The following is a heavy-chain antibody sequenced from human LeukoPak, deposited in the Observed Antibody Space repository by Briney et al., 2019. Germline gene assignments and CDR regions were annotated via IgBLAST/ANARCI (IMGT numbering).Heavy chain of an antibody. Sequence: SETLSLTCTVSGGSISSGSYYWSWIRQPAGKELVWIGRIYTSGSTNYNPSLKSRVTISVDTSKNQFSLKLSSVTAADTAVYYCARWERYCSSTSCYTGPFDYWGQGTLVTVSS. J-gene: IGHJ4*02. D-gene: IGHD2-2*02. CDR1: GGSISSGSYY. V-gene: IGHV4-61*02. CDR3: ARWERYCSSTSCYTGPFDY. CDR2: IYTSGST.